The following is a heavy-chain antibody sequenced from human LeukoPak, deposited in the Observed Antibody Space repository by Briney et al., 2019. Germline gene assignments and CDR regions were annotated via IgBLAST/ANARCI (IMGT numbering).Heavy chain of an antibody. D-gene: IGHD2-2*01. V-gene: IGHV1-2*02. CDR3: ARGRGYCSSTSCYQDNWFDP. CDR1: GYTFTGYY. J-gene: IGHJ5*02. CDR2: INPNSGGT. Sequence: ASVKVSCKASGYTFTGYYMHWVRQAPGQGLEWMGWINPNSGGTNYAQKFQGRVTMTRDTSISPAYMELSRLRSDDTAVYYCARGRGYCSSTSCYQDNWFDPWGQGTLVTVSS.